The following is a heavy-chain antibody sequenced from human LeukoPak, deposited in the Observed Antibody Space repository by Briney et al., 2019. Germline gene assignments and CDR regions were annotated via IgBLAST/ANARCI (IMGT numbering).Heavy chain of an antibody. V-gene: IGHV1-46*01. Sequence: ASVKVSCKASGYTFTGYYMHWVRQAPGQGLEWMGIINPSGGSTSYAQKFQGRVTMTRDMSTSTVYMELSSLRSEDTAVYYCARASYGGNSAHDAFDIWGQGTMVTVSS. J-gene: IGHJ3*02. CDR2: INPSGGST. CDR3: ARASYGGNSAHDAFDI. CDR1: GYTFTGYY. D-gene: IGHD4-23*01.